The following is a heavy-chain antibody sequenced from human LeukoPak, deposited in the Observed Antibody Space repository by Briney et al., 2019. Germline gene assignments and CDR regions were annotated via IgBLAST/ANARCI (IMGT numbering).Heavy chain of an antibody. CDR1: GFTLRSYA. Sequence: GGSLRLSRAASGFTLRSYAISWVRQAPGKGLEWVSSISASGGSTNHADAVKGRFPIRRDNSKNTVYLQMNSLRAEDTAVYYCAKVMKGSERLTMVRGVIIKTAGLYYMDVWGKGTTVTVSS. CDR3: AKVMKGSERLTMVRGVIIKTAGLYYMDV. D-gene: IGHD3-10*01. CDR2: ISASGGST. V-gene: IGHV3-23*01. J-gene: IGHJ6*03.